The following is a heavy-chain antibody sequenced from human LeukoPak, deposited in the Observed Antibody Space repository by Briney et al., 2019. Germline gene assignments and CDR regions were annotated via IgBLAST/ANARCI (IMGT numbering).Heavy chain of an antibody. J-gene: IGHJ4*02. Sequence: GASVKVSCKASGYTFTSYGISWVRQAPGQGLEWMGWISAYNGNTNYAQKLQGRVTMTTDTSTSTAYMELRSLRSDDTAVYYCATHPPYYYGSGSYLQFDYWGQGTLVTVSS. CDR1: GYTFTSYG. CDR2: ISAYNGNT. D-gene: IGHD3-10*01. CDR3: ATHPPYYYGSGSYLQFDY. V-gene: IGHV1-18*01.